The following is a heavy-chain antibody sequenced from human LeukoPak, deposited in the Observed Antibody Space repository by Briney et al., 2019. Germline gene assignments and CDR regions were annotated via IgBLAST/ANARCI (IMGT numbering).Heavy chain of an antibody. CDR2: IYYSGST. CDR1: GGSISSYY. J-gene: IGHJ4*02. V-gene: IGHV4-59*01. CDR3: ARDRRSPYSSSSGIDY. Sequence: KPSETLSLTCTVSGGSISSYYWSWIRQPPGKGLEWIGYIYYSGSTNYNPSLKSRVTISVDTSKNQFSLKLSSVTAADAAVYYCARDRRSPYSSSSGIDYWGQGTLVTVSS. D-gene: IGHD6-6*01.